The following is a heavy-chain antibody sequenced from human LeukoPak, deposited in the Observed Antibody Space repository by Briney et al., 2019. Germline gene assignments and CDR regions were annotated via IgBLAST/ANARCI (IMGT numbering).Heavy chain of an antibody. Sequence: GGSLRLSCAASGFTFSSYTMNWVRQAPGKGLEWVSYISSSSIIYYADSVKGRFTISRDNAKNSLYLQMNSLRAEDTAVYYCARDEVGAPTPFDYWGQGTLVTVSS. CDR1: GFTFSSYT. J-gene: IGHJ4*02. D-gene: IGHD1-26*01. CDR3: ARDEVGAPTPFDY. V-gene: IGHV3-48*01. CDR2: ISSSSII.